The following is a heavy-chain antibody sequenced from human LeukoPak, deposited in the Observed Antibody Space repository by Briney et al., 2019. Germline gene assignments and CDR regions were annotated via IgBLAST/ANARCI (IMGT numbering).Heavy chain of an antibody. CDR1: GFIFGDYW. CDR2: IHKDGSEK. D-gene: IGHD5-18*01. Sequence: GGSLRLSCAASGFIFGDYWMTWVRQAPGKGLEWVANIHKDGSEKYYVDSVKGRFSITRDNAKNSLFLQMNSLRAEDSAVYYCARYGYGYGTPFDYWGQGTLVTVSS. V-gene: IGHV3-7*04. CDR3: ARYGYGYGTPFDY. J-gene: IGHJ4*02.